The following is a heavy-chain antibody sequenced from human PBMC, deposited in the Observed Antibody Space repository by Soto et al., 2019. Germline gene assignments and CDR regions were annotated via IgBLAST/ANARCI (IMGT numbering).Heavy chain of an antibody. CDR1: GGSISRGGYY. J-gene: IGHJ4*02. CDR2: IYYSGST. CDR3: ARWGSYSYGREHFDY. D-gene: IGHD5-18*01. V-gene: IGHV4-31*03. Sequence: PSETLSLTCTVSGGSISRGGYYWSWIRQHPGKGLEWIGYIYYSGSTYYNPSLKSRVTISVDTSKNQFSLKLSSVTAADTAVYYCARWGSYSYGREHFDYWGQGTLVTVSS.